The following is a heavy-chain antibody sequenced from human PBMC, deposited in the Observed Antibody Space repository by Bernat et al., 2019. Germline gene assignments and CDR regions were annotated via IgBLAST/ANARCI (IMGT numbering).Heavy chain of an antibody. J-gene: IGHJ6*02. CDR2: LSYDGTNK. Sequence: QVQLVESGGGVVQPGTSLRLSCAASGFTFSSYAMHWVRQAPGKGLEWVAILSYDGTNKFYADSVKGRFTISRDNSKNTLYLQMHSLRAEDTAVYYCARTTQDQLTYYYFYGLDVWGQGTTVTVS. V-gene: IGHV3-30-3*01. D-gene: IGHD2-2*01. CDR3: ARTTQDQLTYYYFYGLDV. CDR1: GFTFSSYA.